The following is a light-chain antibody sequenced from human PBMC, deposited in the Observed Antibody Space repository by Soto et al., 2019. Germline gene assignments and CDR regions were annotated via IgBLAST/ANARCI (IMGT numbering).Light chain of an antibody. CDR2: GAS. V-gene: IGKV3-15*01. Sequence: EIVMTQSPATLSVSPGERATLSCRASQSVSSNLAWYQQKPGQAPRLLIYGASTSATGIPARFSGSGSGTAFTLTSRILQSEDFAVYYCQKYSNWWTFGQGTKVEIK. CDR3: QKYSNWWT. CDR1: QSVSSN. J-gene: IGKJ1*01.